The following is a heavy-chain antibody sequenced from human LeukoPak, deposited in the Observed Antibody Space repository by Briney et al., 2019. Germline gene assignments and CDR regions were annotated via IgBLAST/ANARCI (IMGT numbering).Heavy chain of an antibody. CDR2: INPNSGGT. V-gene: IGHV1-2*02. CDR3: ARGVGSSWLDP. J-gene: IGHJ5*02. Sequence: ASVKVSCKASGCTFTGYYMHWVRQAPGQGLEWMGWINPNSGGTNYAQKFQGRVTMTRDTSITTAYMEMSGLISDDTAMYFCARGVGSSWLDPWGQGTLVTVSS. CDR1: GCTFTGYY. D-gene: IGHD1-26*01.